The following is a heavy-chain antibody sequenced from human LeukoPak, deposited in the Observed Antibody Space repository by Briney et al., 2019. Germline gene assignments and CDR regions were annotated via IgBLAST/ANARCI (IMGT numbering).Heavy chain of an antibody. D-gene: IGHD6-13*01. CDR3: ARESGWYGRAFDI. CDR1: GYTFTGYY. V-gene: IGHV1-2*02. Sequence: ASVKVSCKASGYTFTGYYMHWVRQAPGQGLEWMGWINPNSGGTNYAQKFQGRVTMTRDTSISTAYMELSRLRSDDTAVYYCARESGWYGRAFDIWGQGTMVTVSS. J-gene: IGHJ3*02. CDR2: INPNSGGT.